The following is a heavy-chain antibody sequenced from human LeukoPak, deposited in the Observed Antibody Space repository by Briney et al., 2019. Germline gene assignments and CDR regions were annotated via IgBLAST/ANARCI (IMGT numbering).Heavy chain of an antibody. Sequence: SETLSLTCAVYGGSFSGYYWSWIRQPPGKGLEWIGEIDHSGSTNYNPSLKSRVTISVDTSKNQFSLKLSSVTAADTAVYYCARGGRIAAAGTGYFDYWGQGTLVTVSS. CDR3: ARGGRIAAAGTGYFDY. D-gene: IGHD6-13*01. CDR2: IDHSGST. J-gene: IGHJ4*02. V-gene: IGHV4-34*01. CDR1: GGSFSGYY.